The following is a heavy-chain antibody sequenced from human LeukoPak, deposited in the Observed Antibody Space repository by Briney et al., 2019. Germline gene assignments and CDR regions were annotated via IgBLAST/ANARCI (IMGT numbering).Heavy chain of an antibody. J-gene: IGHJ4*02. V-gene: IGHV4-59*08. CDR1: GGSISGYY. Sequence: SETLSLTCTVSGGSISGYYWSWIRQPPGKGLEWIGYFYYSGSGSTNYNPSLKSRVTISVDTSKNQFSLKLSSVTAADTAVYYCARRGGHGGSFDYWGQGTLVTVSS. CDR2: FYYSGSGST. D-gene: IGHD4-23*01. CDR3: ARRGGHGGSFDY.